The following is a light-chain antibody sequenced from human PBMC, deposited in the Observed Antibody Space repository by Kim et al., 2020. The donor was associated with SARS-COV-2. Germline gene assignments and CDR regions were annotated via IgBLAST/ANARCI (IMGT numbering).Light chain of an antibody. J-gene: IGLJ3*02. CDR3: TSFTRTSTWV. V-gene: IGLV2-14*03. CDR1: IRDVGGYSN. Sequence: GQSSTMSCPGTIRDVGGYSNVSWYQHPPAKAPNPMIDDVSKRPSGVSNRFSGSKTGNTASLTISGLQAEDAADYYCTSFTRTSTWVLGGGTQLTVL. CDR2: DVS.